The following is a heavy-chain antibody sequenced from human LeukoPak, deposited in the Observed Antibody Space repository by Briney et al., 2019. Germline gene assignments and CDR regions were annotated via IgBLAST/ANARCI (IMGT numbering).Heavy chain of an antibody. J-gene: IGHJ4*02. CDR3: ASSLLSSWYYGIDF. D-gene: IGHD6-13*01. Sequence: SQTLSLTCALSGDSVSSNSAGWNWIRQSPSRGLEWLGRTYYRSKWYNDYAVSVKSRITINPDTPKNQFSLQLNSVTAADTAVYYCASSLLSSWYYGIDFWGQGTLVTVSS. CDR2: TYYRSKWYN. CDR1: GDSVSSNSAG. V-gene: IGHV6-1*01.